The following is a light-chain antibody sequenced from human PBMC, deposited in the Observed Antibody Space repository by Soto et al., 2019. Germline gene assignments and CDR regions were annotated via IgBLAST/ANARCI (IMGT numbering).Light chain of an antibody. CDR3: SSYTTSSTYV. V-gene: IGLV2-14*03. CDR1: SSDVGGYNY. J-gene: IGLJ1*01. CDR2: DVS. Sequence: QSALTQPASVSGSPGQSITISCTGTSSDVGGYNYVSWYQQHPGKAPKLMIYDVSNRPSGVSNRFSGFKSGNTASLTISGLHAEDEADYYCSSYTTSSTYVFGTGTKLTVL.